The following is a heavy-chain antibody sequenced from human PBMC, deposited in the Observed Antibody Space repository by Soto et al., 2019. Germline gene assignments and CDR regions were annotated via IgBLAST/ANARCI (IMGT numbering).Heavy chain of an antibody. CDR2: IYYSGST. CDR1: GGSISSYY. J-gene: IGHJ4*02. Sequence: SETLSLTCTVSGGSISSYYWSWIRQPPGKGLEWIGYIYYSGSTNYNPSLKSRVTISVDTSKNQFSLKLSSVTAADTAVYYCARVTVTTWFEQIDYWGQGTLVTVSS. V-gene: IGHV4-59*01. D-gene: IGHD4-4*01. CDR3: ARVTVTTWFEQIDY.